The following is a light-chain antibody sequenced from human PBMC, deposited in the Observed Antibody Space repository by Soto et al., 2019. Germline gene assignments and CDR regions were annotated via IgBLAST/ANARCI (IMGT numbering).Light chain of an antibody. CDR1: QSISSN. CDR3: QQYNNWPPIT. Sequence: EIVMTQSPATLSVSPGERATLSCMASQSISSNLVWYQQKPGQAPRLFIYGASTRATGIPARFSGSGSGTEFTLTISSLQSEDFAIYYCQQYNNWPPITFGQGTRLEI. CDR2: GAS. V-gene: IGKV3-15*01. J-gene: IGKJ5*01.